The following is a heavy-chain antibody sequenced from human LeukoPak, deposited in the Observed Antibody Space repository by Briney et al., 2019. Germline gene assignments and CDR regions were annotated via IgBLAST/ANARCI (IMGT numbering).Heavy chain of an antibody. CDR1: GFTFSDYS. Sequence: GGSLRLSCTASGFTFSDYSMSWVRQAPGAGLEWVSAISPAGDSTTDADSVKGRFTISRDNSKNTLYLQMNSLRAEDTAVYYCARDGEGHCSGGSCYFNWIDPWGQGTLVTVSS. CDR3: ARDGEGHCSGGSCYFNWIDP. CDR2: ISPAGDST. J-gene: IGHJ5*02. D-gene: IGHD2-15*01. V-gene: IGHV3-23*01.